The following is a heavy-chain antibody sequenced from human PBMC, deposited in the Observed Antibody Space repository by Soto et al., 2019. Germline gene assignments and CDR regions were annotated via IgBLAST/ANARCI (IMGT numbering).Heavy chain of an antibody. CDR3: ARVGLYYYGSGDGMDV. CDR1: GGSISSGDYY. V-gene: IGHV4-30-4*01. CDR2: IYYSGST. Sequence: SETLSLTCTVSGGSISSGDYYWSWIRQPPGKGLEWIGYIYYSGSTYYNPSLKSRVTISVDTSKNQFSLKLSSVTAADTAVYYCARVGLYYYGSGDGMDVWGQGTTVTVSS. D-gene: IGHD3-10*01. J-gene: IGHJ6*02.